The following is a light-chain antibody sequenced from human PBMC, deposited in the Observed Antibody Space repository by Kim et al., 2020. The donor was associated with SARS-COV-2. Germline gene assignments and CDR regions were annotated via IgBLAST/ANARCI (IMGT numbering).Light chain of an antibody. CDR3: QQYNNWPSMYT. CDR2: GAS. Sequence: EMVLTQSPATLSVSPGERATLSCRASQSVSSNLAWYQQKPGQAPRLLIYGASTRATGIPARFSGSGSGTEFTLTISSLQSEDFAVYYCQQYNNWPSMYTFGQGTKLEI. J-gene: IGKJ2*01. CDR1: QSVSSN. V-gene: IGKV3-15*01.